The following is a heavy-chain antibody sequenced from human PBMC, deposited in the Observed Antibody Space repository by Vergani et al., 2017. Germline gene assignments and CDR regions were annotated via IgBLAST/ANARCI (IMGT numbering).Heavy chain of an antibody. CDR3: AREFELDYGSVLIDP. V-gene: IGHV1-2*02. D-gene: IGHD3-10*01. CDR2: INPNSGGT. J-gene: IGHJ5*02. CDR1: GYTFTGYY. Sequence: QVQLVQSGAEVKKPGASVKVSCKASGYTFTGYYMHWVRQAPGQGLGWMGWINPNSGGTNYAQKFQGRVTMTRDTSISTAYMELSRRRSDDTAVYYCAREFELDYGSVLIDPWGQGTLVTVSS.